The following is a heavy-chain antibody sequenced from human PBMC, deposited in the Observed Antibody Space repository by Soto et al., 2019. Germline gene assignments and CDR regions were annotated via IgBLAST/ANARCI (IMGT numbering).Heavy chain of an antibody. D-gene: IGHD3-22*01. J-gene: IGHJ4*02. CDR2: INVGSGNT. V-gene: IGHV1-58*01. Sequence: SVKVSCKASGFIFTSSSVQWVRQARGQRLEWIGWINVGSGNTNYAQKFQERVTITRDMSTSTAYMELRSQRSEDTAVYYCAAGDSSGYYGGWGQGTLVTVSS. CDR1: GFIFTSSS. CDR3: AAGDSSGYYGG.